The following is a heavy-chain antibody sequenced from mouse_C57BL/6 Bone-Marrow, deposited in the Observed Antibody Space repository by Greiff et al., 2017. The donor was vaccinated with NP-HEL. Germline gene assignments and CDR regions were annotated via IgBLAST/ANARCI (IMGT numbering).Heavy chain of an antibody. Sequence: QVQLQQPGAELVKPGASVKLSCKASGYTFTSYWMHWVKQRPGQGLEWIGMIHPNSGSTNYNEKFKSKATLTVGKSSSTAYMQLSSLTSEDSAVYYCALITTVSFDYWGQGTTLTVSS. CDR2: IHPNSGST. J-gene: IGHJ2*01. CDR3: ALITTVSFDY. CDR1: GYTFTSYW. V-gene: IGHV1-64*01. D-gene: IGHD1-1*01.